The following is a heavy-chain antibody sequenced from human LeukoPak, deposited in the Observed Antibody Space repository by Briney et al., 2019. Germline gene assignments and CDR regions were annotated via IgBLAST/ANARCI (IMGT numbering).Heavy chain of an antibody. J-gene: IGHJ4*02. CDR2: ISANNGEI. CDR1: GYTFTNYG. CDR3: ARVPPSAHQVFSSDY. Sequence: ASVMVSCKASGYTFTNYGISWVRQAPGRGLEWMSWISANNGEIRYAQNFQARVTMTTDTSTTIAYMELRSLRSDDTAVYYCARVPPSAHQVFSSDYWGQGTQVTVSS. D-gene: IGHD1-14*01. V-gene: IGHV1-18*04.